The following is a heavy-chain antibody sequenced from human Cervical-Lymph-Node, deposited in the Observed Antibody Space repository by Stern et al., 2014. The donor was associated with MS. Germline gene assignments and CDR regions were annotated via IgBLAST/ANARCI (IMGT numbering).Heavy chain of an antibody. V-gene: IGHV7-4-1*02. D-gene: IGHD3-10*01. CDR1: GYTFNTYS. CDR3: TRGVSMVRGMVFGDRPPRNWFDP. CDR2: INTKTGNP. Sequence: QVQLVQSGSELKKPGASVTVSCKTSGYTFNTYSINWVRQAPGQGLEWMGWINTKTGNPTYAQGFRGRFVFSLDTSVSTAYIQITSLKAEDTAVYYCTRGVSMVRGMVFGDRPPRNWFDPWGQGTLVTVSS. J-gene: IGHJ5*02.